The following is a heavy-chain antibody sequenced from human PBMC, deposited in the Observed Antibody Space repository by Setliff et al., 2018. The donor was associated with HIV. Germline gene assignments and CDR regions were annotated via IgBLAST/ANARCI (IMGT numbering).Heavy chain of an antibody. D-gene: IGHD3-22*01. Sequence: SETLSLTCTVSGGYISGSSHYWGWIRQPPGKGLEWIGSISYSENIYYNPSLKSRVTISLDTSKNQFSLKLSSVTAADTAVYYCARGGGYDRSGYYPFDYWGQGTPVTVSS. CDR1: GGYISGSSHY. V-gene: IGHV4-39*07. CDR3: ARGGGYDRSGYYPFDY. CDR2: ISYSENI. J-gene: IGHJ4*02.